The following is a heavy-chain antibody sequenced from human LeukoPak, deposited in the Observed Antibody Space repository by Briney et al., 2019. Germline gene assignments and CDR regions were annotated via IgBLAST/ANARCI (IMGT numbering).Heavy chain of an antibody. D-gene: IGHD1-26*01. V-gene: IGHV1-46*01. CDR1: GYTFTSYY. CDR3: ARGIFGSGSYY. J-gene: IGHJ4*02. CDR2: INPSGGST. Sequence: ASVKVSCKASGYTFTSYYMHWVRQAPGQGLEWMGIINPSGGSTSYAQKFQGRVTMTRNTSISTAYMELSSLRSEDTAVYYCARGIFGSGSYYWGQGTLVTVSS.